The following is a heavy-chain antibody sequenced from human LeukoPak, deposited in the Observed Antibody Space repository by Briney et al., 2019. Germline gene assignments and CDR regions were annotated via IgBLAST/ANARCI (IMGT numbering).Heavy chain of an antibody. CDR1: GGSISSYY. CDR3: ARRYCSGGSCYSGGNWFDP. V-gene: IGHV4-59*08. CDR2: IYYSGST. J-gene: IGHJ5*02. D-gene: IGHD2-15*01. Sequence: SETLSLTCTVSGGSISSYYWSWIRQPPGEGLEWIGYIYYSGSTNYNPSLKSRVTISVDTSKNQFSLKLSSVTAADTAVYYCARRYCSGGSCYSGGNWFDPWGQGTLVTVSS.